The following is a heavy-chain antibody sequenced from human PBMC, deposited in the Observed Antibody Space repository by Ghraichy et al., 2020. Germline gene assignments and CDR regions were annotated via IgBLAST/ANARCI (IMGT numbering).Heavy chain of an antibody. CDR3: ARWLLYCSGGSCYSTQFDC. Sequence: SETLSLTCAVYGGSFSGYYWSWIRQPPGKGLEWIGEINHSGSTNYNPSLKSRVTISVDTSKNQFSLKLSSVTAADTAVYYCARWLLYCSGGSCYSTQFDCWGQGTLVTVSS. CDR2: INHSGST. J-gene: IGHJ4*02. D-gene: IGHD2-15*01. CDR1: GGSFSGYY. V-gene: IGHV4-34*01.